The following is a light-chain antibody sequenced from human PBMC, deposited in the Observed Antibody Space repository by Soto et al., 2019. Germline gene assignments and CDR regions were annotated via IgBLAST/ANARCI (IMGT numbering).Light chain of an antibody. CDR2: KAS. J-gene: IGKJ1*01. Sequence: DIQMTQSPSTLSGSVGDIVTINWMASQTISSWLALYQQKPGKAPKLLIYKASTLKSGVPSRFSGSGSGTEFTLTISSLQTDDFATYYCQHYNSYSEAFGKGTKVDIK. V-gene: IGKV1-5*03. CDR3: QHYNSYSEA. CDR1: QTISSW.